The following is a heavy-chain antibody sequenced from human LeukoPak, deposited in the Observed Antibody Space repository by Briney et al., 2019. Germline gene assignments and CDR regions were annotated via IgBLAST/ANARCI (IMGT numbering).Heavy chain of an antibody. CDR3: ARGNSLLRPRSSGWGGAFDI. J-gene: IGHJ3*02. Sequence: SETLSLTCTVSSGSITSSSYYWVWIRQPPGMGLEWIGSKFYSGGTYYNPSLKSRVTLSVDASKNQFSLKLSSVTAADTAVYYCARGNSLLRPRSSGWGGAFDIWGQGTMVTVSS. V-gene: IGHV4-39*07. CDR1: SGSITSSSYY. D-gene: IGHD6-19*01. CDR2: KFYSGGT.